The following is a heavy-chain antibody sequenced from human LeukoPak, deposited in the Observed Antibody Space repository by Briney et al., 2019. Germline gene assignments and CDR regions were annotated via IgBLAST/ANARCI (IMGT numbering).Heavy chain of an antibody. V-gene: IGHV4-34*01. CDR2: INHSGST. CDR3: ARGEWLVRNWFDP. CDR1: GGSFSGYY. D-gene: IGHD6-19*01. J-gene: IGHJ5*02. Sequence: PSETLSLTCAVYGGSFSGYYWSWIRQPPGKGLEWIGEINHSGSTNYNPSLKSRVTISVDTSKNQLSLKLSSVTAADTAVYYCARGEWLVRNWFDPWGQGTLVTVSS.